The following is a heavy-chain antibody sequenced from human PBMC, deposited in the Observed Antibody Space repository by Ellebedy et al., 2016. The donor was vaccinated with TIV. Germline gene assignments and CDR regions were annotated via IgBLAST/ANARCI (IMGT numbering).Heavy chain of an antibody. CDR2: IKSKTAGWAA. CDR1: GFTFSNAW. J-gene: IGHJ4*02. V-gene: IGHV3-15*01. Sequence: GGSLRLSWEGSGFTFSNAWMNWVRQAPGKGLEWVGRIKSKTAGWAADYAAPVKGRFTISRDDSKNTLYLQLNSLKTKDTAVYFCTTVYRYNYDSVWGQGTLVTFSS. D-gene: IGHD5-18*01. CDR3: TTVYRYNYDSV.